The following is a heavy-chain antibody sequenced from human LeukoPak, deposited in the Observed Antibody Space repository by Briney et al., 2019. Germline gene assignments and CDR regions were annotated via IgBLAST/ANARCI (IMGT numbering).Heavy chain of an antibody. J-gene: IGHJ6*02. CDR2: VSSGGNTL. CDR1: GFTFSDDF. Sequence: PGGSLRLSCAASGFTFSDDFMSWIRQAPGKGLEWVSSVSSGGNTLYYADSVKGRFTISRDNAKNSLYLQMNSLRAEDTAVYYCARCRGYYDFWSGYYDRNYYYYYGMDVWGQGTTVTVSS. D-gene: IGHD3-3*01. CDR3: ARCRGYYDFWSGYYDRNYYYYYGMDV. V-gene: IGHV3-11*04.